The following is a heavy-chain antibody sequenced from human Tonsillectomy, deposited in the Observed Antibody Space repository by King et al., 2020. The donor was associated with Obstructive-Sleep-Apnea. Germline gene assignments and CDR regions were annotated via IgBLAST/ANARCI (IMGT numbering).Heavy chain of an antibody. CDR2: ISYDGSNK. D-gene: IGHD6-13*01. CDR3: ARGRGSWSFDY. CDR1: GFTFSSYP. J-gene: IGHJ4*02. Sequence: VQLVEAGGGVVQPGRSLRLSCAASGFTFSSYPMHWVRQAPGKGVEGGAIISYDGSNKYYADSVKGRFTISRDNSKNTLNLQMNDLRAEDTAVYYCARGRGSWSFDYWGQGTLVTVSS. V-gene: IGHV3-30-3*01.